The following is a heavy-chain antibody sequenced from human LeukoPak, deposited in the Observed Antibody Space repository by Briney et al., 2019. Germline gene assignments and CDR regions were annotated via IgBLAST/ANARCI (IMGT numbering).Heavy chain of an antibody. CDR3: ASPSSGQSFDS. D-gene: IGHD6-19*01. J-gene: IGHJ3*02. CDR1: GFTDSRNY. Sequence: GGSETLSCSASGFTDSRNYMSCLRQAPGPGLEWVSVIYTGGNTYYADSVKGRFTISRGNSKNTLYLQMHVLRAEDTAVYYCASPSSGQSFDSWGQGTM. V-gene: IGHV3-53*01. CDR2: IYTGGNT.